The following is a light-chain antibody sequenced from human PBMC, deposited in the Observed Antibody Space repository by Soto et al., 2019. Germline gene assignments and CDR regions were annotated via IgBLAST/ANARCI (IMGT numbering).Light chain of an antibody. CDR3: QQYNAYPWT. J-gene: IGKJ1*01. CDR2: DAS. V-gene: IGKV1-5*01. Sequence: DIQMTQSPSTLSASVGDRVTITCRAIQSISSWLAWYQQKPGKAPKLLMYDASSLDSGVPSRFSGSGSGTEFTLTISSLQPDDFATYYCQQYNAYPWTFGQGTKGEIK. CDR1: QSISSW.